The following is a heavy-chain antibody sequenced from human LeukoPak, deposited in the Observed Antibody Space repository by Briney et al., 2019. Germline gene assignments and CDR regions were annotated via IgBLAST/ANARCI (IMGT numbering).Heavy chain of an antibody. Sequence: SETLSLTCTVSGGSISSYSWSWIRQPPGKGLEWIGDVYYSGSTNNNPSLRSRVTISVDTSKNQFSLKLSSVTAADTAVYYCARDLNYFDYWGQGTLVTVSS. V-gene: IGHV4-59*01. J-gene: IGHJ4*02. CDR3: ARDLNYFDY. CDR1: GGSISSYS. CDR2: VYYSGST.